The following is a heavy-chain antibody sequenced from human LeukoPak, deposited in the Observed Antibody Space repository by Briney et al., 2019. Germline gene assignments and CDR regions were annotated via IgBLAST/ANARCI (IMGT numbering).Heavy chain of an antibody. CDR1: GGSISSYY. CDR2: IYYSGST. CDR3: ARQYCSGGSCQNWFDP. D-gene: IGHD2-15*01. J-gene: IGHJ5*02. Sequence: SETLSLTCTVSGGSISSYYWSWIRQPPGKGLEWIAYIYYSGSTNYNPSLKSRVTISVDTSKNQFSLKLSSVTAADTAVYYCARQYCSGGSCQNWFDPWGQGTLVTVSS. V-gene: IGHV4-59*08.